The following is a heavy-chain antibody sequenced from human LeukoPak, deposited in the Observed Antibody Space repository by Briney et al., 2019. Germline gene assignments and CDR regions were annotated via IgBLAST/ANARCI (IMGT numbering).Heavy chain of an antibody. CDR2: IYYSGST. J-gene: IGHJ4*02. D-gene: IGHD3-22*01. Sequence: SQTLSLTCTVSGGSISSGGYYWSWIRQHPGKGLEWIGYIYYSGSTYYNPSLKSRVTISVDTSKNQFSLELSSVTAADTAVYYCASTPVVYYYDSSGYFDYWGQGTLVTVSS. CDR1: GGSISSGGYY. CDR3: ASTPVVYYYDSSGYFDY. V-gene: IGHV4-31*03.